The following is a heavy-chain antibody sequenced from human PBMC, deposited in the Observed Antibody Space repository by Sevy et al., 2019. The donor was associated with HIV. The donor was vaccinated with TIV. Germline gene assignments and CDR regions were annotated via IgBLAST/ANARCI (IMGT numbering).Heavy chain of an antibody. V-gene: IGHV4-59*13. D-gene: IGHD5-18*01. CDR2: MYYSGST. Sequence: SETLSLTCTVSGGSISSYYWSWIRQPPGKGLEWFGSMYYSGSTNYNPSLKSRVTISVDTAKNQFSLKLSSVTAADTAVYYGARRIQLPGGWFDPWGQGTLVTVSS. CDR1: GGSISSYY. J-gene: IGHJ5*02. CDR3: ARRIQLPGGWFDP.